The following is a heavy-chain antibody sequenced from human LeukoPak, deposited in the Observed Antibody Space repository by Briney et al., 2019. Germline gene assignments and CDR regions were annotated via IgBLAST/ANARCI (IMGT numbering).Heavy chain of an antibody. V-gene: IGHV3-23*01. CDR2: ISGPAGSW. CDR1: GFTFSSYA. Sequence: PGGSLRLSCAASGFTFSSYAMSWVRQAPGKGLEWVSAISGPAGSWDYADSVKGRFTISRDNSKNTLFLQMNSLRAEDTAIYYCAKKVGLMSAPLYYFDVWGQGTLVTVSS. J-gene: IGHJ4*02. D-gene: IGHD6-6*01. CDR3: AKKVGLMSAPLYYFDV.